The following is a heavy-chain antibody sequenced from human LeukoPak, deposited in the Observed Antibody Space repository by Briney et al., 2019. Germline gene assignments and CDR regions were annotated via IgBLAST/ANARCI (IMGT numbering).Heavy chain of an antibody. CDR3: AREGPFRDYDSSGYPGYFDY. CDR2: IWYDGSNK. V-gene: IGHV3-33*01. Sequence: GGSLRLSCAASGFTFSSYGMHWVRQAPGKGLEWVAVIWYDGSNKYYADSVKGRFTISRDNSKNTLYLQMNSLRAEDTAVYYCAREGPFRDYDSSGYPGYFDYWGQGTLVTVSS. D-gene: IGHD3-22*01. CDR1: GFTFSSYG. J-gene: IGHJ4*02.